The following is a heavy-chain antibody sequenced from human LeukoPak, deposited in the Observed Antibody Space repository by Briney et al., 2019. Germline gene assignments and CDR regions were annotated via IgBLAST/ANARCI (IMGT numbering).Heavy chain of an antibody. CDR1: GFTFSGSA. CDR2: IRSKANSYAT. D-gene: IGHD6-6*01. V-gene: IGHV3-73*01. CDR3: TRPLYSSSSWGYYYYMDV. Sequence: GGSLRLSCAASGFTFSGSAMHWVRQASGKGLEWVGRIRSKANSYATAYAASVKGRFTISRDDSKNTAYLQMNSLKTEDTAVYYCTRPLYSSSSWGYYYYMDVWGKGTTVTVSS. J-gene: IGHJ6*03.